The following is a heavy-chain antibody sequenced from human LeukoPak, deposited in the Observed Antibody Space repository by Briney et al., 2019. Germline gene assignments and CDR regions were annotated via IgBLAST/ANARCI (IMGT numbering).Heavy chain of an antibody. CDR2: ISYDGSDK. Sequence: GGSLRLSCAASGFTFSTYGLHWVRQAPGKGLGWVAVISYDGSDKYYADSVKGRFTISRDNSKNTLYLQMNSLRTEDTAVYYCAKDLPGDLGLDYWGQGTLVTVSS. J-gene: IGHJ4*02. CDR3: AKDLPGDLGLDY. D-gene: IGHD7-27*01. CDR1: GFTFSTYG. V-gene: IGHV3-30*18.